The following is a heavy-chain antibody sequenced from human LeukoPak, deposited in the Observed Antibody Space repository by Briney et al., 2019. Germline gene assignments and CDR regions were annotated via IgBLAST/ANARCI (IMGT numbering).Heavy chain of an antibody. CDR1: GFTFSNAW. J-gene: IGHJ4*02. D-gene: IGHD3-22*01. Sequence: PGGSLRLSCAASGFTFSNAWMSWVRQAPGKGLEWVGLIKRKTNGGTTDYAAPVKGRFTISRDDSKNTLYLQMNSLKTEDTAVYYCTTDLGRGDSSGYYFGTFDYWGQGTLVTVSS. V-gene: IGHV3-15*01. CDR2: IKRKTNGGTT. CDR3: TTDLGRGDSSGYYFGTFDY.